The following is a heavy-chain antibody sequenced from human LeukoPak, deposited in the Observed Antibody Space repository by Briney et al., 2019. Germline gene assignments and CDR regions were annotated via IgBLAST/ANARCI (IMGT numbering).Heavy chain of an antibody. V-gene: IGHV1-8*01. CDR2: MNPNSGNT. CDR1: GYTFTSYD. D-gene: IGHD3-10*01. J-gene: IGHJ6*03. CDR3: ARGSGAYYYYYYMDV. Sequence: ASVKDSCKASGYTFTSYDINWVRQATGQGLEWMGWMNPNSGNTGYAQKFQGRVTMTRNTSISTAYMELSSLRSEDTAVYYCARGSGAYYYYYYMDVWGKGTTVTVSS.